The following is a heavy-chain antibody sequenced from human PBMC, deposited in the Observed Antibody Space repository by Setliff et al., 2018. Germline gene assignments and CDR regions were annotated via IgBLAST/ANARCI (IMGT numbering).Heavy chain of an antibody. Sequence: GGSLRLSCAASGFFFRSYEMNWVRQTPWKGREWVSYINSGGTKIYYADSVEGRFTISRDNGKNSLFLQMNSVRAEDTAVYYCARSINGYQQRYDFWGQGALVTVSS. V-gene: IGHV3-48*03. CDR3: ARSINGYQQRYDF. D-gene: IGHD3-16*01. CDR1: GFFFRSYE. CDR2: INSGGTKI. J-gene: IGHJ4*02.